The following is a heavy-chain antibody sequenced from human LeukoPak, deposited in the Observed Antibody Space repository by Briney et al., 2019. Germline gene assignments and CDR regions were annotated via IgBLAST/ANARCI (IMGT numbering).Heavy chain of an antibody. CDR1: GFTFSSYW. CDR3: WREAFDDFDI. J-gene: IGHJ3*02. Sequence: GGALRLSCAASGFTFSSYWMSWVRQAPGKGLEGVANIKQDGSQKYYVDSVKGRFTISRDNAQNSLYLQLDRLRADDTAVYYCWREAFDDFDIWGQGTMVTVSS. V-gene: IGHV3-7*01. CDR2: IKQDGSQK.